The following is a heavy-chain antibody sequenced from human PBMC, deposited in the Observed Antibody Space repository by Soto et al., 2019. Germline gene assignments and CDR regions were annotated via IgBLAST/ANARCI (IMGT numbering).Heavy chain of an antibody. CDR1: GGSISSSSYY. CDR3: TRGGDASKNGH. V-gene: IGHV4-39*07. J-gene: IGHJ4*02. D-gene: IGHD2-21*01. CDR2: IYYSGST. Sequence: SETLSLTCAVSGGSISSSSYYWGWIRQPPGKGLEWIGSIYYSGSTNYNPSLKSRVTMSIDTSKNQFSLKLTSVNAADTAVYYCTRGGDASKNGHWGQGTLLTVSS.